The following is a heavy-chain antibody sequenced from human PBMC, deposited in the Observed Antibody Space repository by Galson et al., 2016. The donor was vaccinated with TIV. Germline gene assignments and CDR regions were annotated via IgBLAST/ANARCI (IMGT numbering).Heavy chain of an antibody. CDR3: AKDRLLFLEWSFPNDMDV. D-gene: IGHD3-3*01. Sequence: CAASGFAFSIFAMNWVRQAPGKGLEWVSVISGSGDSTHYADSVKGRFTISRDNSKSTLYLQMNSLRVEDTAVYYCAKDRLLFLEWSFPNDMDVWGQGTTVTVSS. CDR1: GFAFSIFA. V-gene: IGHV3-23*01. J-gene: IGHJ6*02. CDR2: ISGSGDST.